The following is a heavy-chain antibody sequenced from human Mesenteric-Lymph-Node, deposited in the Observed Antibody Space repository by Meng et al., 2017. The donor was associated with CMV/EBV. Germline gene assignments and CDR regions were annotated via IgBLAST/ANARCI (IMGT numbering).Heavy chain of an antibody. CDR1: GFTFSSYA. J-gene: IGHJ4*02. D-gene: IGHD3-3*01. Sequence: GGSLRLSCAASGFTFSSYAMHWVRQAPGKGLEWVAVISYDGSDKYYADSVKGRFTISRDNSKNTLYLQMNSLRVEDTAVYYCAKKYYDFWSGYPYYFHYWGQGTLVTVSS. CDR3: AKKYYDFWSGYPYYFHY. V-gene: IGHV3-30-3*01. CDR2: ISYDGSDK.